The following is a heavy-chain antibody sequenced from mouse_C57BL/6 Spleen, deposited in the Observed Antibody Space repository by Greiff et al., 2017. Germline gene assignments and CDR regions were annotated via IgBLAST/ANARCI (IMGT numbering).Heavy chain of an antibody. CDR3: ARPYGNYDGYYAMDY. CDR2: INPYNGGT. D-gene: IGHD2-1*01. Sequence: VQLQQSGPVLVKPGASVKMSCKASGYTFTDYYMNWVKQSHGKSLEWIGVINPYNGGTSYNQKFKGKATLTVDKSSSTAYMELNSLTSEDSAVYYCARPYGNYDGYYAMDYWGQGTSVTVSS. V-gene: IGHV1-19*01. J-gene: IGHJ4*01. CDR1: GYTFTDYY.